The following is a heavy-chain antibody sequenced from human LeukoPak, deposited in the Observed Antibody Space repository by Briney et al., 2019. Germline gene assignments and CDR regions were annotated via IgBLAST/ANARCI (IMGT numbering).Heavy chain of an antibody. CDR1: GDSINNNNHY. CDR3: ARHNYYNFWNALNWFDP. Sequence: SETLSLTCTVSGDSINNNNHYWAWIRQSPGKGLEWIGSIYYRGSTYYNPSLKSRLIMSVDTAENHFSLRLTSVTAADTAIYYCARHNYYNFWNALNWFDPWGQGTLVTVSS. D-gene: IGHD3-3*01. J-gene: IGHJ5*02. CDR2: IYYRGST. V-gene: IGHV4-39*01.